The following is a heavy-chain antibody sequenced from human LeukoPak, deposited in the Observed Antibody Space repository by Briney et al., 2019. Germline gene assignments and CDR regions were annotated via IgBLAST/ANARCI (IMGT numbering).Heavy chain of an antibody. V-gene: IGHV1-69*06. D-gene: IGHD5-24*01. CDR2: IIPIFGTA. CDR3: AKTPVGMVTLDY. CDR1: GYTFTSYG. Sequence: ASVKVSFKASGYTFTSYGISWVRQAPGQGLEWMGGIIPIFGTANYAQKFQGRVTITADKSTGTAYMELSSLRSEDTAVYYCAKTPVGMVTLDYWGQGTLVTVSS. J-gene: IGHJ4*02.